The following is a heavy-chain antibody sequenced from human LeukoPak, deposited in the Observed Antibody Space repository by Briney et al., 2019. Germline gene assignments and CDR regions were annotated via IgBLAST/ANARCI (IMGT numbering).Heavy chain of an antibody. D-gene: IGHD3-3*01. CDR3: ARAEYYDFWSGYHGNDY. CDR2: ISSSSYV. V-gene: IGHV3-21*01. J-gene: IGHJ4*02. CDR1: GFTFSSYS. Sequence: PGGSLRLSCAASGFTFSSYSMSWVRQAPGKGLEWVSSISSSSYVYYADSVKGRFTISRDNAKNSLYLQMNSLRAEDTAVYYCARAEYYDFWSGYHGNDYWGQGTLVTVSS.